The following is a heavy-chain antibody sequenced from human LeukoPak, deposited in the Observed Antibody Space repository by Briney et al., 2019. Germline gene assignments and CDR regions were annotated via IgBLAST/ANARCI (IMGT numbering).Heavy chain of an antibody. CDR3: ARGWGSSWYYFDF. V-gene: IGHV4-59*01. CDR2: TSDSGSN. J-gene: IGHJ4*02. Sequence: SGTLSLTCAVSGGSMRNYYWSWIRQPPGKGLEWIGYTSDSGSNSYNASLRSRGSTSIDTSKNQLTLNLSSVAAADTAVYYCARGWGSSWYYFDFWGQGTLVTVSS. CDR1: GGSMRNYY. D-gene: IGHD6-19*01.